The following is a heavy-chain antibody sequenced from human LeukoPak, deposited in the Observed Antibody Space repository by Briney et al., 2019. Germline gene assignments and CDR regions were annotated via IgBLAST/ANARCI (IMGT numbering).Heavy chain of an antibody. Sequence: GGSLRLSCAASGFTLSSYGMHWVRQAPGKGLEWVAVIWYDGSNKYYADSVKGRFTISRDNSKNTLYLQMNSLRAEDTAVYYCAKTSLPLIAAAGPIDYWGQGTLVTVSS. V-gene: IGHV3-33*06. CDR3: AKTSLPLIAAAGPIDY. CDR1: GFTLSSYG. D-gene: IGHD6-13*01. CDR2: IWYDGSNK. J-gene: IGHJ4*02.